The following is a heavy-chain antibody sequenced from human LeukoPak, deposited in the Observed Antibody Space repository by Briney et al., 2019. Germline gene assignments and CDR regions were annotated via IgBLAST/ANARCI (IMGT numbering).Heavy chain of an antibody. V-gene: IGHV3-11*01. CDR3: ARARDGYNWDNVFDY. CDR1: GFTFSDYY. J-gene: IGHJ4*02. CDR2: ISSSGSTI. Sequence: GGSLRLSCAASGFTFSDYYMSWIRQAPGKGLEWVSYISSSGSTIYYADSVKGRFTISRDNAKNSLYLQMNSLRAEDTAVYYCARARDGYNWDNVFDYWGQGTLVTVSS. D-gene: IGHD5-24*01.